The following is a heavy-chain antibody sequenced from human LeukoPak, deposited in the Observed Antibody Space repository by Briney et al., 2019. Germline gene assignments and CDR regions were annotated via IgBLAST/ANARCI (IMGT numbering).Heavy chain of an antibody. J-gene: IGHJ4*02. V-gene: IGHV3-53*01. CDR3: AGTTCGGDCYSEY. D-gene: IGHD2-21*02. Sequence: GGSLRLSCAASGFTVSSNSMSWVRQAPGKGLEWVPVIYSGGRTYYADSVKGRFTISRDNSKNTLYLQMNSLRAEDTAVYYCAGTTCGGDCYSEYWGQGTQVTVSS. CDR1: GFTVSSNS. CDR2: IYSGGRT.